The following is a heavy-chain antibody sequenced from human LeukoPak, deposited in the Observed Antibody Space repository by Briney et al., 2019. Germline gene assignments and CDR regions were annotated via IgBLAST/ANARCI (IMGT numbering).Heavy chain of an antibody. CDR3: AKPRAVTYYFDY. CDR1: GFTFSSYA. D-gene: IGHD4-17*01. Sequence: GGSLRLSCAASGFTFSSYAMSWVRQAPGKGLEWVSAISGSGGSTYYADSVKGRFTISRDNSKNTLYLQMSSLRAEDTAVYYCAKPRAVTYYFDYWGQGTLVTVSS. V-gene: IGHV3-23*01. CDR2: ISGSGGST. J-gene: IGHJ4*02.